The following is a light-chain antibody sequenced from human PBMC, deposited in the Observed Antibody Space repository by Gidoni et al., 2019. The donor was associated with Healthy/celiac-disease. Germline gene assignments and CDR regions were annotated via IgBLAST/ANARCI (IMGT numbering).Light chain of an antibody. CDR3: KQGNRTPWT. J-gene: IGKJ1*01. V-gene: IGKV1-39*01. CDR1: KSISSY. Sequence: DIQMTQSPSSLSASVGDRVTITGRASKSISSYLNWYQQKPGKAPKLRIYAASSLQSGVPSRLSGGESGTDLILTIRSRQPENFATYYCKQGNRTPWTFGQGTKVEIK. CDR2: AAS.